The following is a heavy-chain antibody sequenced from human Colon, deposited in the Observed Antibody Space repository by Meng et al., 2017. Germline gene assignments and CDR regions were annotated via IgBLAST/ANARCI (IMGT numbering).Heavy chain of an antibody. CDR3: AREVVVAGTRNWLDP. J-gene: IGHJ5*02. Sequence: QVQLQGSGPGLVKPPGTLSLTCTVSGGSITSSDWWSWVRQTPGKGLEWIGETYQNGRPNYNPSLKSRVTISVDKSKNQFSLNMTSVTAADTAVYYCAREVVVAGTRNWLDPWGQGILVTVSS. CDR1: GGSITSSDW. V-gene: IGHV4-4*03. D-gene: IGHD6-19*01. CDR2: TYQNGRP.